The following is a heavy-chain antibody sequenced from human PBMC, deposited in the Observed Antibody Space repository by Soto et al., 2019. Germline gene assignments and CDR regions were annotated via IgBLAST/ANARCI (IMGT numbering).Heavy chain of an antibody. J-gene: IGHJ4*02. CDR2: ISYSAST. CDR1: RSSISSSSYY. Sequence: SETLSLTCSFSRSSISSSSYYWGWIRQPPGKGLEWIGSISYSASTYYNPSLKSRVTISVDTSKNQFSLKLSSVTAADTAVYYCARHAPDPDYWGQGTLVTVSS. V-gene: IGHV4-39*01. CDR3: ARHAPDPDY.